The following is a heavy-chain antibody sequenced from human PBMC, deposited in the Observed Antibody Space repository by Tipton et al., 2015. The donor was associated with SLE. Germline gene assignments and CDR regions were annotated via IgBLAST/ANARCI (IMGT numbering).Heavy chain of an antibody. CDR3: ARGRLLEWLSTYYYYYGMDV. J-gene: IGHJ6*02. V-gene: IGHV4-39*07. CDR2: VYYTGNT. CDR1: GDSISSSSYY. Sequence: TLSLTCIVSGDSISSSSYYWGWIRQPPGKGLEWVGTVYYTGNTFYNPSLKSRVTILVDTSKNQFSLKLSSVTAADTAVYYCARGRLLEWLSTYYYYYGMDVWGHGTTVTVSS. D-gene: IGHD3-3*01.